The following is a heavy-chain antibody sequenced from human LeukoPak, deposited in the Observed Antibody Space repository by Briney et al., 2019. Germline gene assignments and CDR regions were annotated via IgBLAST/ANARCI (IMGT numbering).Heavy chain of an antibody. V-gene: IGHV3-11*01. Sequence: GGSLRLSCAASGFTFSYYYMSWIRQAPEKGLEWASYISSSGSTIYYAGSVKGRFTISRDNDKNSLYLQMNSLRAEDTAVYYCARAYSSSIDYWGQGTLVTVAS. CDR3: ARAYSSSIDY. D-gene: IGHD6-13*01. CDR1: GFTFSYYY. J-gene: IGHJ4*02. CDR2: ISSSGSTI.